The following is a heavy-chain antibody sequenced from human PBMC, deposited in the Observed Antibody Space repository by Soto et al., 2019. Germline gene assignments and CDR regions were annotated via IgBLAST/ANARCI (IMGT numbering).Heavy chain of an antibody. V-gene: IGHV1-69*13. J-gene: IGHJ3*02. D-gene: IGHD3-22*01. CDR2: IIPIFGTA. CDR3: ARKYLGSTMIVVGAFDI. Sequence: ASVKVSCKASGGTFSSYAISWVRQAPGQGLEWMGGIIPIFGTANYAQKFQGRVTITADESTSTAYMELSSLRSEDTAVYYCARKYLGSTMIVVGAFDIWGQGTMVTVSS. CDR1: GGTFSSYA.